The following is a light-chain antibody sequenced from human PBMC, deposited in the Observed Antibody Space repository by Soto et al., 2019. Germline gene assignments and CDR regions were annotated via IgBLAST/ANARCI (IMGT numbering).Light chain of an antibody. J-gene: IGKJ5*01. V-gene: IGKV1-39*01. CDR2: IAS. CDR1: QSISRH. CDR3: QQTYSTPQP. Sequence: DIQLTQSPSSLSASVGDRVTITCRASQSISRHLNWYQQKPGKAPKLLINIASSLQSGVPSRFSGSGSGTDFTLTISNVQPEDFATYYCQQTYSTPQPFGQGTRLEI.